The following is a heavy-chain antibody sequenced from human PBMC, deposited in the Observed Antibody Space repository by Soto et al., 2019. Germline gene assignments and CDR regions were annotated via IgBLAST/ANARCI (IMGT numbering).Heavy chain of an antibody. V-gene: IGHV1-69*06. D-gene: IGHD5-18*01. CDR3: ARDRGYSYSYYFDY. CDR2: IIPIFGTA. J-gene: IGHJ4*02. CDR1: GGTFSSYA. Sequence: QVQLVQSGAEVKKPGSSVKVSCKASGGTFSSYAISWVRQAPGQGLEWMGGIIPIFGTANYAQKFQGIVTITANKSTSTDYIEMSSLRSEDTAVYYCARDRGYSYSYYFDYWGQGTLVTVSS.